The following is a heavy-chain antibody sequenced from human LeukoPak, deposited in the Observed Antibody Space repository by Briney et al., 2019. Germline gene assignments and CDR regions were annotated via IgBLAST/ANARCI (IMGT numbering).Heavy chain of an antibody. CDR3: ARDLITMVRGVNWCFDY. D-gene: IGHD3-10*01. Sequence: GTSVKVSCKASGFTFTSSAMQWVRQARGQRLEWIGWIVVGSGNTNYAQKFQERVTITRDMSTSTAYMELSSLRSEDTAVYYCARDLITMVRGVNWCFDYWGQGTLVTVSS. CDR2: IVVGSGNT. V-gene: IGHV1-58*02. CDR1: GFTFTSSA. J-gene: IGHJ4*02.